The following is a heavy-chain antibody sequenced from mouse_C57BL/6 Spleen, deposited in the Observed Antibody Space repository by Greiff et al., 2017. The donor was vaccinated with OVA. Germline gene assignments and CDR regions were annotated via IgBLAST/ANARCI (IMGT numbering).Heavy chain of an antibody. V-gene: IGHV1-82*01. D-gene: IGHD3-1*01. CDR3: ARGLIWYFDV. CDR1: GYAFSSSW. CDR2: IYPGDGDT. Sequence: VKLQESGPELVKPGASVKISCKASGYAFSSSWMNWVKQRPGKGLEWIGRIYPGDGDTNYNGKFKGKATLTADKSSSTAYMQLSSLTSEDSAVYFCARGLIWYFDVWGTGTTVTVSS. J-gene: IGHJ1*03.